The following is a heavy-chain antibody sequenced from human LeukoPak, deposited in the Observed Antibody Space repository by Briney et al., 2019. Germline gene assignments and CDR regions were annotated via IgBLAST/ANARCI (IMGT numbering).Heavy chain of an antibody. J-gene: IGHJ4*02. CDR1: GFTFRSCA. CDR2: VSGSGGGT. CDR3: AKRSGDYGDYIDY. Sequence: PGGSLRLSCAASGFTFRSCAMSWVRQAPGKGLEWVSGVSGSGGGTYYADSVKGRFTISRDNSKNTLYLQMNSLRAEDTAVYYCAKRSGDYGDYIDYWGQGTLVTVSS. D-gene: IGHD4-17*01. V-gene: IGHV3-23*01.